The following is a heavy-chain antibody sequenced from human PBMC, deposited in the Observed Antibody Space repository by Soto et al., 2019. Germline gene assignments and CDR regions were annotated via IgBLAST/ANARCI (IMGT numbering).Heavy chain of an antibody. Sequence: ASVKVSCKASGYTFTGYYMHWVRQAPGQGLEWMGWINPNSGGTNYAQKFQGWVTMTRDTSISTAYMELSRLRSDDTAVYYCARGQLVGGRGAFDIWGQGTMVTVS. D-gene: IGHD6-6*01. V-gene: IGHV1-2*04. J-gene: IGHJ3*02. CDR1: GYTFTGYY. CDR3: ARGQLVGGRGAFDI. CDR2: INPNSGGT.